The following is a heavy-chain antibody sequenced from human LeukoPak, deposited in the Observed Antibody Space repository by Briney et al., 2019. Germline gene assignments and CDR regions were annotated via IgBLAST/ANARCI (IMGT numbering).Heavy chain of an antibody. Sequence: SGGSLRLSCAASGFTFSSYEMNWVRQAPGKGLEWASYISSSGSTIYYADSVKGRFTISRDNAKNSLYLQMNSLRAEDTAVYYCATDGGPAYSSSWYLYWGQGSLVTVSS. CDR2: ISSSGSTI. D-gene: IGHD6-13*01. CDR1: GFTFSSYE. CDR3: ATDGGPAYSSSWYLY. V-gene: IGHV3-48*03. J-gene: IGHJ4*02.